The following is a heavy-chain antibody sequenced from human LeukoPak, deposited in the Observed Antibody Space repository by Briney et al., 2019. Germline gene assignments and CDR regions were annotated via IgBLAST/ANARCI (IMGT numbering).Heavy chain of an antibody. CDR3: ARGALDYYGSGSYYIPCLDY. Sequence: GASVKVSCKASGYTFTSYDINWVRQATGQGLEWMGWMNPNSGNTGYAQKFQGRVTITRNTSISTAYMELSSLRSEDTAVYYCARGALDYYGSGSYYIPCLDYWGQGTLVTVSS. J-gene: IGHJ4*02. V-gene: IGHV1-8*03. D-gene: IGHD3-10*01. CDR2: MNPNSGNT. CDR1: GYTFTSYD.